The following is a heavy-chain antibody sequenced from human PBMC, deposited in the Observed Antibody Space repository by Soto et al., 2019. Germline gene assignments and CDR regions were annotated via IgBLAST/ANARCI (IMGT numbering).Heavy chain of an antibody. CDR2: IKQDGSEK. CDR3: ASVAI. CDR1: GFTFSNYW. J-gene: IGHJ4*02. D-gene: IGHD5-12*01. V-gene: IGHV3-7*01. Sequence: GRSLRLACAASGFTFSNYWMSWVRQAPGKGLEWVANIKQDGSEKNYVDSVKGRFTISRDNAKNSLDLQMNSLRAEDTAVYYCASVAIWGQGTPVTVSS.